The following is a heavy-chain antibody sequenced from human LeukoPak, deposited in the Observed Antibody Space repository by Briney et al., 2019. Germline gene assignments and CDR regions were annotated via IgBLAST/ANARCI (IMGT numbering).Heavy chain of an antibody. CDR3: ARTVLAVDTAMAIDY. V-gene: IGHV5-51*01. D-gene: IGHD5-18*01. CDR2: IYPGDSDT. J-gene: IGHJ4*02. Sequence: GESLQISCKGSGYSFTSYWIGWVRQVPGKGLEWMGIIYPGDSDTRYSPSFQGQVTISADKSISTAYLQWSSLKASDTAMYYCARTVLAVDTAMAIDYWGQGTLVTVSS. CDR1: GYSFTSYW.